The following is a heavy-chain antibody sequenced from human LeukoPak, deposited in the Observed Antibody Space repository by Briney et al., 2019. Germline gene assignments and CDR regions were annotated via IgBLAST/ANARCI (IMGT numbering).Heavy chain of an antibody. V-gene: IGHV3-66*01. CDR3: ASLADYPFDY. J-gene: IGHJ4*02. CDR2: IYSGGST. D-gene: IGHD4-11*01. CDR1: EFSVGSNY. Sequence: GGSLRLSCAASEFSVGSNYMTWVRQAPGKGLEWVSLIYSGGSTYYADSVKGRFTISRDNSKNALYLQMNSLRAEDTAVYYCASLADYPFDYWGQGTLLTVSS.